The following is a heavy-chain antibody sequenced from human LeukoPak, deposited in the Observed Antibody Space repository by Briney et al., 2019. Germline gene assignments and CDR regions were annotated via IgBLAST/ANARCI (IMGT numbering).Heavy chain of an antibody. D-gene: IGHD7-27*01. CDR1: GFSFSSYW. CDR2: ISNDESTI. J-gene: IGHJ5*02. CDR3: ARDVGT. Sequence: PGGSLRLSCAASGFSFSSYWMHWVRQAPGKGPVWVSLISNDESTIIYADSVKGRFTISRDNAKNTLYLQMSSLRAEDTAVYYCARDVGTWGQGILVTVSS. V-gene: IGHV3-74*01.